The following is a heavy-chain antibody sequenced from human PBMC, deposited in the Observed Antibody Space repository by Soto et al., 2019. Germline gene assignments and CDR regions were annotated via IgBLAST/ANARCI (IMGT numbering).Heavy chain of an antibody. V-gene: IGHV1-69*13. CDR3: AGDLGIGWSYYFDY. J-gene: IGHJ4*02. Sequence: ASVKVSCKASGGTFSSYAISWVRQAPGQGLEWMGGIIPIFGTANYAQKFQGRVAITEDESTSRAYMGLSSVRSEDTAVYYCAGDLGIGWSYYFDYWVQGTLVTVSS. D-gene: IGHD6-19*01. CDR1: GGTFSSYA. CDR2: IIPIFGTA.